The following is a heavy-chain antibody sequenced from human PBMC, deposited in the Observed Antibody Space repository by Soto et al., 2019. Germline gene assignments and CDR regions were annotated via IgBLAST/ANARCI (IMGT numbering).Heavy chain of an antibody. CDR2: TYYRSQWFN. D-gene: IGHD6-13*01. CDR3: ARLIGTSWFVG. J-gene: IGHJ4*02. V-gene: IGHV6-1*01. CDR1: GDSVSINIGP. Sequence: SQTLSLTFAISGDSVSINIGPWNWIRQSPSRGLEWLGRTYYRSQWFNDYAVSVKSRMTINADTSKNQFSLQLNYVTPEDTAVYYCARLIGTSWFVGWGQGTPVTVSS.